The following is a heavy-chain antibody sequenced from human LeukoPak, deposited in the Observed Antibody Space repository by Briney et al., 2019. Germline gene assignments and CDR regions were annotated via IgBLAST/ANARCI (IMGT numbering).Heavy chain of an antibody. J-gene: IGHJ2*01. Sequence: GGSLRLSCAASGFTFSNYWMSWVRQAPGKGLEWLAKINQDGSEMYYVDSVKGRFTISRDNGKNSLYLQINSLRADDTAVYYCARDQGSMIVVRTTIWYFDLWGRGTLVTVSS. CDR1: GFTFSNYW. CDR2: INQDGSEM. V-gene: IGHV3-7*01. D-gene: IGHD3-22*01. CDR3: ARDQGSMIVVRTTIWYFDL.